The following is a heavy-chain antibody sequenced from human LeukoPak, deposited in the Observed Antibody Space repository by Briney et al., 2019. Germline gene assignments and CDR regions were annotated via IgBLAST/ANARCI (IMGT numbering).Heavy chain of an antibody. V-gene: IGHV4-59*12. CDR3: ARDGNRTLDGYSSGWYEGGWFDP. D-gene: IGHD6-19*01. CDR2: IYYSGST. CDR1: GGSISSYY. J-gene: IGHJ5*02. Sequence: SETLSLTCTVSGGSISSYYWSWIRQPPGKGLEWIGYIYYSGSTYYNPSLKSRVTISVDTSKNQFSLKLSSVTAADTAVYYCARDGNRTLDGYSSGWYEGGWFDPWGQGTLVTVSS.